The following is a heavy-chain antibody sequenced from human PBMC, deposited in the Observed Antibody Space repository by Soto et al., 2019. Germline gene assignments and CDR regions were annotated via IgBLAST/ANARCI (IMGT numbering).Heavy chain of an antibody. J-gene: IGHJ6*02. V-gene: IGHV1-18*01. D-gene: IGHD6-6*01. CDR3: ARDPLAARPGAYYYYGMDV. Sequence: GASVKVSFKASGYTFTRYGISWLRQAPGQGLEWMGWISAYNGNTNYAQKLQGRVTMTTDTSTSTAYMELRSLRSDDTAVYYCARDPLAARPGAYYYYGMDVWGQGTTVTVSS. CDR2: ISAYNGNT. CDR1: GYTFTRYG.